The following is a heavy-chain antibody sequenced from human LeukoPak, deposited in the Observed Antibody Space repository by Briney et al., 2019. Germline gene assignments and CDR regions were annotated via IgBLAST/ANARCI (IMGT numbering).Heavy chain of an antibody. CDR2: INHSGST. CDR3: ARDNSGYHN. J-gene: IGHJ4*02. Sequence: PSETLSLTCAVYGGSFSGYYWSWIRQPPGKGLEWIGEINHSGSTNYNPSLKSRVTISVDTSKNQFSLKLSSVTAADTAVYYCARDNSGYHNWGQGTLVTVSS. V-gene: IGHV4-34*01. CDR1: GGSFSGYY. D-gene: IGHD5-12*01.